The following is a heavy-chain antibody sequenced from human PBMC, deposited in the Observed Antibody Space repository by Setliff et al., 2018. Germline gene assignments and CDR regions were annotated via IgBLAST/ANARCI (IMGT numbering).Heavy chain of an antibody. J-gene: IGHJ4*02. Sequence: SETLSLTCTVSGGSISTTNYFWGWIRQPPGGGLEWIGILYYTGATYYNPSLKSRVTISVDTPNNQISLKLSSVTAADTAVYYCAKFGPLDLTGDWAFDNWGQGTLVTVSS. D-gene: IGHD7-27*01. V-gene: IGHV4-39*07. CDR3: AKFGPLDLTGDWAFDN. CDR1: GGSISTTNYF. CDR2: LYYTGAT.